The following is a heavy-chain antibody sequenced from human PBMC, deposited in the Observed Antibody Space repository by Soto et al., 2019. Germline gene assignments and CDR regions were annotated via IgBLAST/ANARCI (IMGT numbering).Heavy chain of an antibody. J-gene: IGHJ4*02. CDR2: IRTKSNSYAT. V-gene: IGHV3-73*01. Sequence: PGGSLRLSCAASGFSFSDSGIHWVRQTSGKGLEWVGRIRTKSNSYATAYAASVKGRFTISRDDSKNTAYLQMNSLKTEDTAVYYCTRLHFIVEPGINFWGQGTLVTVS. CDR1: GFSFSDSG. CDR3: TRLHFIVEPGINF. D-gene: IGHD6-13*01.